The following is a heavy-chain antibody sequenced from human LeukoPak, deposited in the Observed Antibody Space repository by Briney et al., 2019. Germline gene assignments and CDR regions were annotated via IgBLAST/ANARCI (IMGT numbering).Heavy chain of an antibody. J-gene: IGHJ4*02. CDR1: GGSISSYY. V-gene: IGHV4-59*01. CDR2: IYYSGST. D-gene: IGHD4-17*01. Sequence: SETLSLTCTVSGGSISSYYWSWIRQPPGKGLEWIGYIYYSGSTNYNPSLKSQVTISVDTSKNQFSLKLSSVTAADTAVYYCARDKYGDYYFDYWGQGTLVTVSS. CDR3: ARDKYGDYYFDY.